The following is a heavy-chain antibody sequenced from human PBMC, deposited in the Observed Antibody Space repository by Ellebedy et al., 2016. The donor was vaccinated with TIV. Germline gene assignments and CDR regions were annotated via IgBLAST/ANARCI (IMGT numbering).Heavy chain of an antibody. Sequence: SETLSLXXAVYGGSFSGYYWSWIRQPPGKGLEWIGEINHSESTNYNPSLKSRVTISVDTSKNQFSLKLSSVTAADTAVYYCASAPYSSSWYGYWGQGTLVTVSS. J-gene: IGHJ4*02. CDR1: GGSFSGYY. CDR3: ASAPYSSSWYGY. V-gene: IGHV4-34*01. CDR2: INHSEST. D-gene: IGHD6-13*01.